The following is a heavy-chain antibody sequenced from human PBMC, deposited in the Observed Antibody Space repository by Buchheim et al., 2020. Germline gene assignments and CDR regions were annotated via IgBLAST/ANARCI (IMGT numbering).Heavy chain of an antibody. V-gene: IGHV4-34*01. CDR1: GGSFSGYY. Sequence: QVQLQQWGAGLLKPSETLSLTCAVYGGSFSGYYWSWIRQPPGKGLEWIGEINHSGSTNYNPSLKSRVTISVDTSKNQFSLKLSSVTAADTAVYYCARVVIQVDTAMVIGYYFDYWGQGTL. CDR3: ARVVIQVDTAMVIGYYFDY. CDR2: INHSGST. D-gene: IGHD5-18*01. J-gene: IGHJ4*02.